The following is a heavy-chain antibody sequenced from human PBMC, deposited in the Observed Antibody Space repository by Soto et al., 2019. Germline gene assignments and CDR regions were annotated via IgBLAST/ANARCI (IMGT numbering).Heavy chain of an antibody. CDR1: GFPFINYA. V-gene: IGHV3-23*01. CDR3: ARKVLGSTSRPDWWYFDL. J-gene: IGHJ2*01. CDR2: ISGGGDRT. Sequence: EVQLLESGGGLVQPGGSLRLSCVGSGFPFINYAMNWVRQTPGKGLEWVSTISGGGDRTFDADTVKGRFTISRVNSKNTVNLQMNSLRADDTAVYYCARKVLGSTSRPDWWYFDLWGRGTLVTVSS. D-gene: IGHD2-2*01.